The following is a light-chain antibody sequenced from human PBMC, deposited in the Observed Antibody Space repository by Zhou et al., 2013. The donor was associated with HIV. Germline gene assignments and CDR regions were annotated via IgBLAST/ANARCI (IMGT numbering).Light chain of an antibody. V-gene: IGKV1-27*01. CDR1: QDISNF. CDR2: GAS. CDR3: QKYNSAPPFT. Sequence: DIQMTQSPSSLSASVGDRVTMTCRASQDISNFLAWYQQKPGKVPRLLIYGASTLQSGVPSRFTGSGSGTDFTLTISSLQPEDVATYYCQKYNSAPPFTFGPGTKVEIK. J-gene: IGKJ3*01.